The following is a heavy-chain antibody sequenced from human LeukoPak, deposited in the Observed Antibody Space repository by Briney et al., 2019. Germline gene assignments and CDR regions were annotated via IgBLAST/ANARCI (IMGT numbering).Heavy chain of an antibody. D-gene: IGHD3-16*02. CDR1: SGSISSGDYY. J-gene: IGHJ5*02. V-gene: IGHV4-30-4*01. CDR3: ARVRLSPRWFDP. CDR2: IYYSGST. Sequence: SETLSLTCTVSSGSISSGDYYWSWIRQPPGKGLEWIGYIYYSGSTYYNPSLKSRVTISVDTSKNQFSLKLSSVTAADTAVYYCARVRLSPRWFDPWGQGTLVTVSS.